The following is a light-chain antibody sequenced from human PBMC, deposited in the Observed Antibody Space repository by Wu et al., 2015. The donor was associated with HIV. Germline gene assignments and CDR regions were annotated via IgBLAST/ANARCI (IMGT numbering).Light chain of an antibody. Sequence: MLAQSPGTLSLSPGDRITLLCRASQGIGNELAWYQQKRGQTSRLIVYGASQRAPGVPDRFGGSASGSDFSLIINRLETEDFAFYFCQHRETFGPGTKL. CDR3: QHRET. CDR2: GAS. CDR1: QGIGNE. J-gene: IGKJ2*01. V-gene: IGKV3-11*01.